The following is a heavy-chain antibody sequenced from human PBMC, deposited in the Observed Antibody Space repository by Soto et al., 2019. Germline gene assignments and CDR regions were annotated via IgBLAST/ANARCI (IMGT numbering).Heavy chain of an antibody. CDR1: GFTFSSYA. V-gene: IGHV3-23*01. CDR2: ISGSGGST. Sequence: GGFLRLSCAASGFTFSSYAMSWVRQAPGKGLEWVSAISGSGGSTYYADSVKGRFTISRDNSKNTLYLQMNSLRAEDTAVYYCANAGYCTNGVCWGDAFDIWGQGTMVTVSS. D-gene: IGHD2-8*01. CDR3: ANAGYCTNGVCWGDAFDI. J-gene: IGHJ3*02.